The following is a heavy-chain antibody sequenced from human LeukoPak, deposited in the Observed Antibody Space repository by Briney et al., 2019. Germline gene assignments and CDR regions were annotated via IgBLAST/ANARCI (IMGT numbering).Heavy chain of an antibody. J-gene: IGHJ4*02. V-gene: IGHV3-30*04. Sequence: PGGSLRLSCAASGFTFSSYAMHWVRQAPGKGLEWVAVISYDGSNKYYADSVKGRFTISRDNYKNTLYLQMNSLRAEDTAVYYCARDYYGSGSYFVTLDYWGQGTLVTVSS. CDR2: ISYDGSNK. D-gene: IGHD3-10*01. CDR1: GFTFSSYA. CDR3: ARDYYGSGSYFVTLDY.